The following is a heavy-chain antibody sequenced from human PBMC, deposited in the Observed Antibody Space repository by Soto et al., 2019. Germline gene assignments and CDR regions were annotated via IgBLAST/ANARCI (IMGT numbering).Heavy chain of an antibody. D-gene: IGHD3-3*01. CDR1: AFSLSTSGVG. Sequence: SGPTLVNPAQTLTLTCTFSAFSLSTSGVGVGWIRQPPGKALEWLALIYWNDDMRYSPSLQSRLTITKDTSKNLVVLTMICMDPVDTAPYYCAHRQNGCWSGPPSFGMDVWGQGTTVTVSS. J-gene: IGHJ6*02. CDR3: AHRQNGCWSGPPSFGMDV. V-gene: IGHV2-5*01. CDR2: IYWNDDM.